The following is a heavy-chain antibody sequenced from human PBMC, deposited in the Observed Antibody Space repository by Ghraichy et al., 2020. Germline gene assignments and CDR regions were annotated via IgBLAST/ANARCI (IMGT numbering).Heavy chain of an antibody. V-gene: IGHV4-4*02. Sequence: SETLSLTCAVSGGSISSTYWWSWVRQPPGKGLELIGEMFHSGSTNYNPSLKSRVTMSVDKSKNHFSLRLTSVTAADTAVYYCARSTDGSWFDPWGQGTLVTVST. CDR1: GGSISSTYW. D-gene: IGHD4-17*01. J-gene: IGHJ5*02. CDR3: ARSTDGSWFDP. CDR2: MFHSGST.